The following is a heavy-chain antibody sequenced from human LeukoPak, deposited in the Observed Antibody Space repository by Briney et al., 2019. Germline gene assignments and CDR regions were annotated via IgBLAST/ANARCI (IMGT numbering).Heavy chain of an antibody. CDR1: GFTFSSYW. CDR3: ATEKGDSPDY. J-gene: IGHJ4*02. CDR2: IKQDGSEK. D-gene: IGHD1-26*01. Sequence: PGGSLRLSCAASGFTFSSYWMSWVRQAPGKGLEWVANIKQDGSEKYYVDSVKGRFTISRDNPKNTLYLQMNSLRAEDTAVYYCATEKGDSPDYWGQGTLVTVSS. V-gene: IGHV3-7*03.